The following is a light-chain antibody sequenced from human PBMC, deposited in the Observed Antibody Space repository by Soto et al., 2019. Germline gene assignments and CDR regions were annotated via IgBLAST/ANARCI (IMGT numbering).Light chain of an antibody. V-gene: IGKV1-9*01. Sequence: IQLTQSPSSLSASVGDRVTITCRASQGISSYLAWYQQKPGKAPKLLIYAASNLQSGVPSKFSGSGSATDFILTINSLQPEDFATYYCQQLNNYPRTFGPGT. CDR3: QQLNNYPRT. CDR2: AAS. J-gene: IGKJ3*01. CDR1: QGISSY.